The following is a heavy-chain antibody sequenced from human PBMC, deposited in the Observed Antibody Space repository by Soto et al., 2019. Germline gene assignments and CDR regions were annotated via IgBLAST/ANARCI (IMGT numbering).Heavy chain of an antibody. Sequence: PSETLSLTCTVSGGSISSGDYYWSWIRQPPGKGLEWIGYIYYSGSTYYKPSLKSRVTISVDTSKNQISLKLSSVTAADTAVYYCARGMTTVTTLDYWGQGTLVTVSS. J-gene: IGHJ4*02. CDR1: GGSISSGDYY. CDR3: ARGMTTVTTLDY. V-gene: IGHV4-30-4*01. D-gene: IGHD4-4*01. CDR2: IYYSGST.